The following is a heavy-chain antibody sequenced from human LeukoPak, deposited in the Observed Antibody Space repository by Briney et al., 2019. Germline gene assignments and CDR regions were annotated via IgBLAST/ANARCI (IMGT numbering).Heavy chain of an antibody. J-gene: IGHJ4*02. CDR3: ARGDYVFVDY. CDR1: GFTFSSYE. CDR2: ISSSGSTI. D-gene: IGHD3-16*01. Sequence: PGGSLRLSCAASGFTFSSYEMNWVRQAPGKGLEWVSYISSSGSTIYYADSVKGRFTISRDNAKNSLYLQMSSLRAEDTAVYYCARGDYVFVDYWGQGTLVTVSS. V-gene: IGHV3-48*03.